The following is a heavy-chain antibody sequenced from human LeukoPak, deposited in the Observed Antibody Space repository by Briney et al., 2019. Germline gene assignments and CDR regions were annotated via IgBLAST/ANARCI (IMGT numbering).Heavy chain of an antibody. D-gene: IGHD6-19*01. CDR2: ISAYNGNT. J-gene: IGHJ4*02. CDR3: ARDRAGYSSGWAFDY. Sequence: ASVKVSGKASGYTFTSYGISWVRQAPGQGLEWMGWISAYNGNTNYAQKLQGRVTMTTDTSTSTAYMELRSLRSDDTAVYYCARDRAGYSSGWAFDYWGQGTLVTVSS. V-gene: IGHV1-18*04. CDR1: GYTFTSYG.